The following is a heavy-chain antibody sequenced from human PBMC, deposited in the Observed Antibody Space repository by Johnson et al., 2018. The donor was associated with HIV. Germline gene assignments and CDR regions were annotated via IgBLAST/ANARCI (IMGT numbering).Heavy chain of an antibody. CDR3: ARRDSGSFSFDM. J-gene: IGHJ3*02. V-gene: IGHV3-20*04. CDR1: RFIFDDYD. D-gene: IGHD1-26*01. Sequence: VQLVESGGGVVRPGGSLRLSCEGFRFIFDDYDLSWVRQAPGKGLEWVSGINWNGGSTGYADSVKGRCTISRDNGNNSLYLQMNSLRAEDTALYYCARRDSGSFSFDMWCQGTMVTVSS. CDR2: INWNGGST.